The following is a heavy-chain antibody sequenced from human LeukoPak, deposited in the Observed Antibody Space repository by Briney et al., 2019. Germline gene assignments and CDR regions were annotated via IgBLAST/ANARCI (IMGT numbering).Heavy chain of an antibody. Sequence: GGSLRLSCAASGFTFSDYYMSWIRQAPGKGLEWVSYISSSSSYTNYADSVKGRFTISRDNAKNSLYLQMNSLRAEDTAVYYCAREDCSSTSCYQIDYWGQGTLVTVPS. D-gene: IGHD2-2*01. CDR1: GFTFSDYY. J-gene: IGHJ4*02. CDR2: ISSSSSYT. V-gene: IGHV3-11*05. CDR3: AREDCSSTSCYQIDY.